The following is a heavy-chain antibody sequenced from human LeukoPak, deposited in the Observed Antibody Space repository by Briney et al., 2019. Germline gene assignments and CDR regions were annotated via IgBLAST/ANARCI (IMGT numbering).Heavy chain of an antibody. CDR2: IYYSGST. D-gene: IGHD3-22*01. J-gene: IGHJ4*02. CDR1: GGSISSYY. Sequence: PSETLSLTCTVSGGSISSYYWSWIRQPPGKGLEWIGYIYYSGSTNYNPSLKSRVTISVDTSKNQFSLKLSSVTAADTAVYYCARKIDSSGYFSWGQGILVTVSS. V-gene: IGHV4-59*01. CDR3: ARKIDSSGYFS.